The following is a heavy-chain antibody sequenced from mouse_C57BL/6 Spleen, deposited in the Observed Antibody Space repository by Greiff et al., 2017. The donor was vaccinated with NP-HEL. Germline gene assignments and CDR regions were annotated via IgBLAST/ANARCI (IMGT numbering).Heavy chain of an antibody. J-gene: IGHJ2*01. CDR2: RRGKSENYAT. V-gene: IGHV6-3*01. Sequence: EVKVEESGGGWGETGGSMKLSCVASGFTFSNYWMNWVGQSPEKGREGGAQRRGKSENYATHYAESVKGRFTISRDDSKSSVYLQMNNLRAEDTGIYYCTSLLYYGSSYFDYWGQGTTLTVSS. CDR1: GFTFSNYW. CDR3: TSLLYYGSSYFDY. D-gene: IGHD1-1*01.